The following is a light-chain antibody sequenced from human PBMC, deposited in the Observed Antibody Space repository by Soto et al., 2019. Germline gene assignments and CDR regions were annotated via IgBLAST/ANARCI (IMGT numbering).Light chain of an antibody. CDR1: SSNIGNNA. CDR2: FDD. CDR3: AAWDDSLTGPV. V-gene: IGLV1-36*01. Sequence: QSVLTQPPLLSAAPRQRVTISCSGSSSNIGNNAVNWYQKFPGKAPKLLIHFDDRVASGVSDRFSGSKSGTSASLAISGLQSEDEAEYYCAAWDDSLTGPVFGGGTKLTVL. J-gene: IGLJ3*02.